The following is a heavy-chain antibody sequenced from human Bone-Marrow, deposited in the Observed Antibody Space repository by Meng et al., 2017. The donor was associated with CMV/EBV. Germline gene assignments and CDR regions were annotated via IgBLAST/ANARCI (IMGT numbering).Heavy chain of an antibody. CDR3: AKDPSGVGATTY. J-gene: IGHJ4*02. D-gene: IGHD1-26*01. Sequence: GESLKISCAASGFTFSSYAMSWVRQAPGKGLEWVSAISGSGGRTYYADSVKGRFTISRDNSKNTLYLQMNSLGAEDTAVYYCAKDPSGVGATTYWGQGTLVTVSS. CDR2: ISGSGGRT. V-gene: IGHV3-23*01. CDR1: GFTFSSYA.